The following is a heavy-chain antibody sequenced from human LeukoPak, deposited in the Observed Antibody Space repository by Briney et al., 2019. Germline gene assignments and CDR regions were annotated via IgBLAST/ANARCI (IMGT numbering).Heavy chain of an antibody. CDR2: VSYRGST. D-gene: IGHD2-2*01. CDR1: GDPINRHY. CDR3: ATNAGPAAHDAIDI. V-gene: IGHV4-59*08. J-gene: IGHJ3*02. Sequence: SETLSLACTVSGDPINRHYWSWIRQTPGKGLEWIGYVSYRGSTNYNPSLQSRVTMSIDTSNNQFSLSLSSVTAADTAVYYCATNAGPAAHDAIDIWGQGTLVTVSS.